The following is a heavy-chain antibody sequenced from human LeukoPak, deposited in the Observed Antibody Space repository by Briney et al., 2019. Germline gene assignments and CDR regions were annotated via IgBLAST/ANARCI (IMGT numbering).Heavy chain of an antibody. D-gene: IGHD3-22*01. J-gene: IGHJ4*02. Sequence: SGPTLVNPTQTLTLTCTFSGFSLSTSGMCVSWIRQPPGKALEWLALIDWEDDKYYSTSLKTRLTISKDTSKNQVVLTMTNMDPVDTATYYCARTLRDYYYDSSGYQGDFDYWGQGTLVTVSS. CDR2: IDWEDDK. CDR1: GFSLSTSGMC. V-gene: IGHV2-70*01. CDR3: ARTLRDYYYDSSGYQGDFDY.